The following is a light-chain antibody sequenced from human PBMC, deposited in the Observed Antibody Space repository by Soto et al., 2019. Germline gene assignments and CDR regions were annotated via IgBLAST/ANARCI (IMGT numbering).Light chain of an antibody. Sequence: DIHMTQSPSSLSAAVGDRVTITCRASQSVSTFLNWYQQKPGKAPKLLIYTASSVQSGVPSRFSGGGSVTDFTLTINSLQLEDFGSYFCHQSYSPPYTFGQGTKLEIK. CDR3: HQSYSPPYT. CDR1: QSVSTF. V-gene: IGKV1-39*01. J-gene: IGKJ2*01. CDR2: TAS.